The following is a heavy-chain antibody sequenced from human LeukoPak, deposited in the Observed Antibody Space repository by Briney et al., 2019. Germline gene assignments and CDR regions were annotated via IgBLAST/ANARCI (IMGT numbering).Heavy chain of an antibody. CDR2: IIPIFGTA. CDR3: ARGASSGYFRPAYYYYMDV. CDR1: GGTFSSYA. J-gene: IGHJ6*03. V-gene: IGHV1-69*05. Sequence: SVKVSCKASGGTFSSYAISWVRQAPGQGLEWMGRIIPIFGTANYAQKFQGRVTITTDESTSTAYMELSSLRSEDTAVYYCARGASSGYFRPAYYYYMDVWGKGTSVIVSS. D-gene: IGHD3-22*01.